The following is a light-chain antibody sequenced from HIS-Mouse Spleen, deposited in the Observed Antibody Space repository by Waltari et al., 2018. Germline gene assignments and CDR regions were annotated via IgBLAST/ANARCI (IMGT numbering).Light chain of an antibody. V-gene: IGKV4-1*01. CDR1: QSVLYSSNNKNY. CDR3: QQYYSTPYT. CDR2: WAS. Sequence: DIVMTQSPDSLAVSLGERATINCKSSQSVLYSSNNKNYLAWYQQKPGQPPKLLIYWASNRESGVRDRFSGSGSGTEFTLTISSLQAEDVAVYYCQQYYSTPYTFGQGTKLEIK. J-gene: IGKJ2*01.